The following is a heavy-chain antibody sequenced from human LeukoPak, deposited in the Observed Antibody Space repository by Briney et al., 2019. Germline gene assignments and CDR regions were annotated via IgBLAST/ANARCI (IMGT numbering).Heavy chain of an antibody. CDR2: ISYDGSNK. Sequence: GGSLRLSCAASGFTFSSYGMHWVRQAPGKGLEWVAVISYDGSNKYYADSVKGRFTISRDNSKNTLYLQMNSLRAEDTAVYYCAKDMISWGRGTLVTVSS. J-gene: IGHJ5*02. V-gene: IGHV3-30*18. CDR1: GFTFSSYG. CDR3: AKDMIS. D-gene: IGHD3-22*01.